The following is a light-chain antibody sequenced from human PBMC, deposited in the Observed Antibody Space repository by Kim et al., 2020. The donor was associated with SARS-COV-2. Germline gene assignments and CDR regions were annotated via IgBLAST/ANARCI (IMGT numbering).Light chain of an antibody. CDR1: QSISSY. Sequence: SSLSASVGDRVTITCRASQSISSYLNWYQQKPGKAPKLLIYAASSLQSGVPSRFSGSGSGTDFTLTISSLQPEDFATYYCQQRSTFGQGTRLEIK. CDR3: QQRST. CDR2: AAS. J-gene: IGKJ5*01. V-gene: IGKV1-39*01.